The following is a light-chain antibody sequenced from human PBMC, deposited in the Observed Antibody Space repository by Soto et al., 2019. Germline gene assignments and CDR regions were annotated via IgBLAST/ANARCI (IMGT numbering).Light chain of an antibody. Sequence: EIGMTQSPATLSVSPGERDTLSCRASQSVSSNLAWYQQKPGQAPRLLIYGASTRATGIPARFSGSGSGTEFTLTISSLQSEDFAVYYCQQYNNWQWTFGQGTKVDIK. J-gene: IGKJ1*01. CDR1: QSVSSN. V-gene: IGKV3-15*01. CDR2: GAS. CDR3: QQYNNWQWT.